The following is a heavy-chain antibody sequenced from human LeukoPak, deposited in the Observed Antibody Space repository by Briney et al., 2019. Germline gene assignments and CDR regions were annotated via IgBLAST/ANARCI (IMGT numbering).Heavy chain of an antibody. Sequence: GGSLRLSCAASGFTFSSYAMPWVRQAPGKGLEWVAVISYDGSNKYYADSVKGRFTISRDNSKNTLYLQMNSLRAEDTAVYYCARAINTYYDFWSGYYPDYWGQGTLVTVSS. CDR2: ISYDGSNK. J-gene: IGHJ4*02. V-gene: IGHV3-30-3*01. CDR1: GFTFSSYA. CDR3: ARAINTYYDFWSGYYPDY. D-gene: IGHD3-3*01.